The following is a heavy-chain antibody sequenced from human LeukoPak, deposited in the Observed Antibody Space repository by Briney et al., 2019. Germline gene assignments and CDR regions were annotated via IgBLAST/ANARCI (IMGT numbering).Heavy chain of an antibody. D-gene: IGHD3-3*02. CDR1: GYTFTSYG. V-gene: IGHV1-18*01. CDR3: ASSHHLELDY. CDR2: ISAYNGNT. Sequence: ASVKVSCKASGYTFTSYGISWVRQAPGQGLEWMGWISAYNGNTNYAQKFQGRVTMTRDTSISTAYMELSRLRSDDTAVYYCASSHHLELDYWGQGTLVTVSS. J-gene: IGHJ4*02.